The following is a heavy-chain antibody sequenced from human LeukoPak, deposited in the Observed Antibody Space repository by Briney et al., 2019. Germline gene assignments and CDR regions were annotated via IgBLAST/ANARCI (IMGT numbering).Heavy chain of an antibody. D-gene: IGHD3-22*01. V-gene: IGHV4-61*02. CDR1: GGSISSGSYY. Sequence: SETLSLTCTVSGGSISSGSYYWSWIRQPAGKGLEWIGRIYTSGSTNYNPSLKSRVTISVDTSKNQFSLKLSSVTAADTAVYYCARVIKAPSYYDSSGPFDYWGQGTLVTVSS. CDR2: IYTSGST. CDR3: ARVIKAPSYYDSSGPFDY. J-gene: IGHJ4*02.